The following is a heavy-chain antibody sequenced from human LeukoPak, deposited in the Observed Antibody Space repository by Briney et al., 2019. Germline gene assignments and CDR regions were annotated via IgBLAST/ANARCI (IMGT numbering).Heavy chain of an antibody. CDR1: GFTFDDYA. CDR2: ISWNSGSI. D-gene: IGHD4-23*01. J-gene: IGHJ2*01. CDR3: AKDYGGNSGSWYFDL. Sequence: GRSLRLSCAASGFTFDDYAMHWVRQAPGKGLEWVSGISWNSGSIGYADSVKGRFTISRDNAKNSLYLQMNSLRAEDTALYYCAKDYGGNSGSWYFDLWGRGTLVTVSS. V-gene: IGHV3-9*01.